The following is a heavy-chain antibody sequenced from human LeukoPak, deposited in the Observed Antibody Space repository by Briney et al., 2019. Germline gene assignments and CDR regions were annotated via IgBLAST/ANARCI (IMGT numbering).Heavy chain of an antibody. V-gene: IGHV5-51*01. J-gene: IGHJ5*02. Sequence: GESLQISCKGSGYGFTNYWIGWVRQMPGKGPEWMGIIYPGDSDTRYSPSFQGQVTISADKSISTAYLQWSSLKASDTAMYYCARHLRLWQNWFDPWGQGTLVTVSS. CDR2: IYPGDSDT. CDR3: ARHLRLWQNWFDP. CDR1: GYGFTNYW. D-gene: IGHD5-18*01.